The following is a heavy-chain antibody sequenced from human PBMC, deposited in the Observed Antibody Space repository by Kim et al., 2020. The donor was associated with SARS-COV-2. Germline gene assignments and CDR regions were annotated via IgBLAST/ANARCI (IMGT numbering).Heavy chain of an antibody. V-gene: IGHV5-10-1*01. CDR3: ARHGSRYDRFPLMAGRYGMDV. CDR2: IDPSDSYT. J-gene: IGHJ6*02. D-gene: IGHD6-19*01. Sequence: GESLKISCKGSGYSFTSYWISWVRQMPGKGLEWMGRIDPSDSYTNYSPSFQGHVTISADKSISTAYLQWSSLKASDTAMYYCARHGSRYDRFPLMAGRYGMDVWGQGTTVTVSS. CDR1: GYSFTSYW.